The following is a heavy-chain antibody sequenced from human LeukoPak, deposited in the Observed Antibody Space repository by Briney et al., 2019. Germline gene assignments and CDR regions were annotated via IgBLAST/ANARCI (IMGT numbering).Heavy chain of an antibody. CDR2: ISAYNGNT. CDR1: GYTFTNYG. V-gene: IGHV1-18*01. Sequence: GASVKVSCKASGYTFTNYGLSWVRQAPGQGLEWMGWISAYNGNTNYAQKLQGRVTMTTDTSTSTAYKELRSLRSDDTAVYYCARESSSRHFDYWGQGTLVTVSS. J-gene: IGHJ4*02. CDR3: ARESSSRHFDY. D-gene: IGHD6-6*01.